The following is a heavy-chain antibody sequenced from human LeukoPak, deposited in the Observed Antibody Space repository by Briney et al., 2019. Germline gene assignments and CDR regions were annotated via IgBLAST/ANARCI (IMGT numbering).Heavy chain of an antibody. CDR3: AKHPLGGPFDFDY. J-gene: IGHJ4*02. Sequence: GGSLRLSYAASGFTFSSYAMSWVRQAPGKGLEWVSAISGSGGNTYYADSVKGRFTISRDNSKNTLYLQMNSLRAEDTAVYYCAKHPLGGPFDFDYWGQGTLVTVSS. D-gene: IGHD2-15*01. V-gene: IGHV3-23*01. CDR1: GFTFSSYA. CDR2: ISGSGGNT.